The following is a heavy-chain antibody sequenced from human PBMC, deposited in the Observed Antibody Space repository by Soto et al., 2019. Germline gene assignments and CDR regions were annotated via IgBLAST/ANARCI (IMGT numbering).Heavy chain of an antibody. CDR1: TNTFNIYA. Sequence: EVQLLESGGGLVQPGGSLRLSCAASTNTFNIYAMSWVRQAPGMGLEWVSAIKSGGSTYYADSVKGRFTISRDDSKNTLHLQMNSLRAEDTAVYYCAKSPTMVRGLNFDSWGQGTLVTVSS. D-gene: IGHD3-10*01. J-gene: IGHJ4*02. CDR3: AKSPTMVRGLNFDS. V-gene: IGHV3-23*01. CDR2: IKSGGST.